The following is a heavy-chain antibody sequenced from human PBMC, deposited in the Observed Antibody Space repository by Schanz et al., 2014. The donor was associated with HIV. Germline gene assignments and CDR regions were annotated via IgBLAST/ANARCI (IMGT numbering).Heavy chain of an antibody. D-gene: IGHD1-26*01. V-gene: IGHV1-8*02. Sequence: QVQLVQSGAEMKKPGASVRVSCETSGYTFSDYDINWVRQAPGQGLEWMGWVNPESGNTGMADKFPGRPSLTRFTSTGTAYMELDSLRSDDTAVYYCARDRPVIVGATRADGGTDFDYWGQGTLVTVSS. J-gene: IGHJ4*02. CDR1: GYTFSDYD. CDR2: VNPESGNT. CDR3: ARDRPVIVGATRADGGTDFDY.